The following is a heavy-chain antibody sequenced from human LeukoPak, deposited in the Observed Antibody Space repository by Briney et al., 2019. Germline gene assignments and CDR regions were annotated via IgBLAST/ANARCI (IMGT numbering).Heavy chain of an antibody. V-gene: IGHV4-34*01. J-gene: IGHJ4*02. CDR2: INHSGST. Sequence: GSLRLSCAASGFTVSSNYMSWVRQPPGKGLEWIGEINHSGSTNYNPSLKSRVTISVDTSKNQFSLRLSSVTAADTAVYYCARAGIMATTPFGYWGQGTLVSVSS. CDR3: ARAGIMATTPFGY. D-gene: IGHD5-24*01. CDR1: GFTVSSNY.